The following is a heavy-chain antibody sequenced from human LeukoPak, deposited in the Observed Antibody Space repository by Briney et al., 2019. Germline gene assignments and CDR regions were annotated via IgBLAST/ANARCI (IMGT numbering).Heavy chain of an antibody. V-gene: IGHV4-34*01. CDR3: ARGARTPSGYGSRTAGRANWFDP. CDR1: GGSFSGYY. J-gene: IGHJ5*02. D-gene: IGHD5-12*01. Sequence: PSETLSLTCAVYGGSFSGYYWSRIRQPPGKGLEWIGEINHSGSTNYNPSLKSRVTISVDTSKTQFSLKLSSVTAADTAVYYCARGARTPSGYGSRTAGRANWFDPWGQGTLVTVSS. CDR2: INHSGST.